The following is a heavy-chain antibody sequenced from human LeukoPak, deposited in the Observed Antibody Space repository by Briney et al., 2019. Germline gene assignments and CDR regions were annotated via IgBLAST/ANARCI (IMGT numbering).Heavy chain of an antibody. CDR3: AKDTSYGSGTYYHFDY. CDR2: ISGSGDIT. D-gene: IGHD3-10*01. Sequence: GGSLRLSCAASGFTFSSYAMSWVRQAPGKGLEWVSGISGSGDITYYAQSVKGRFTISRDNSKNTLYLQMNSLRAEDTALYYCAKDTSYGSGTYYHFDYWGQGTLVSVSS. CDR1: GFTFSSYA. V-gene: IGHV3-23*01. J-gene: IGHJ4*02.